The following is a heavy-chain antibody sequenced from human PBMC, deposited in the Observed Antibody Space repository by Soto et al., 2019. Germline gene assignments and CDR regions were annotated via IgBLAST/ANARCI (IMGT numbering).Heavy chain of an antibody. V-gene: IGHV1-3*01. J-gene: IGHJ4*02. D-gene: IGHD5-12*01. CDR2: INAGNGNT. CDR3: ARFGGYSGYDSLDY. Sequence: QVQLVQSGAEVKKPGASVKVSCKASGYTFTSYAMHWVRQAPGQRLEWMGWINAGNGNTKYSQKFQGRVTITRETSARKAYMELSSLRSEDTAVYYCARFGGYSGYDSLDYWGQGTLVTVSS. CDR1: GYTFTSYA.